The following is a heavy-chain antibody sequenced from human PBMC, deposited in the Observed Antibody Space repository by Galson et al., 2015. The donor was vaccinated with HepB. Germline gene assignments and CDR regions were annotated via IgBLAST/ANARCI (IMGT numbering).Heavy chain of an antibody. V-gene: IGHV3-21*06. D-gene: IGHD2-21*02. CDR2: ISSGFSYI. CDR1: GFTFGYYS. J-gene: IGHJ6*02. CDR3: VRFGDDRLLNQLPSLSYQSGMDV. Sequence: SLRLSCAASGFTFGYYSMNWVRQAPGKGLEWVSSISSGFSYIYYADSVKGRFTISRDNAKNSLFLQMNSLRADDTAVYYCVRFGDDRLLNQLPSLSYQSGMDVWGQGTTVTVSS.